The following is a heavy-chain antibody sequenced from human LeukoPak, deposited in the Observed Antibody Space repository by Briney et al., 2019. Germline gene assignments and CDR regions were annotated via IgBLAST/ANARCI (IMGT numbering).Heavy chain of an antibody. Sequence: GGSLRLSCAASGFTLSSYWMHWVCQAPGKGLVWVSRINSDGSSTTYADAVKGRFTISRDNAKNTLYLQMNSLRAEDTAVYYCARGNAHAFDIWGQGTMVTVSS. V-gene: IGHV3-74*01. D-gene: IGHD1-1*01. CDR1: GFTLSSYW. J-gene: IGHJ3*02. CDR3: ARGNAHAFDI. CDR2: INSDGSST.